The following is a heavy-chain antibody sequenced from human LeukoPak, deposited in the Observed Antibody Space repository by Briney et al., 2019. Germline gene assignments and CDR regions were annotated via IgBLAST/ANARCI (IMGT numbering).Heavy chain of an antibody. CDR2: ISYDGSNK. D-gene: IGHD5-18*01. CDR1: GLTFSNYA. J-gene: IGHJ2*01. Sequence: QTGGSLRLSCAASGLTFSNYAIHWVRQAPGKGLEWVAVISYDGSNKYYADSVKGRFTISRDNSKNALYLQMNSLRAEDTAVYYCARARVDIAMFTWLNWYFDLWGRGTLVTVSS. V-gene: IGHV3-30-3*01. CDR3: ARARVDIAMFTWLNWYFDL.